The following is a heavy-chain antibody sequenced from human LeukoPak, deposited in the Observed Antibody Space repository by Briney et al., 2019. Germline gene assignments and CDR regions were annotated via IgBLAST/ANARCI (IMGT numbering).Heavy chain of an antibody. Sequence: SETLSLTCTVSGGSISSGNYYWSWIRQPAGKGLEWIGRIYSSGSTNYNPSLKSRVTISVDTSKNQFSLKLSSVTAADTAVYYCARHDATEIGFDIWGQGTMVTVSS. CDR2: IYSSGST. J-gene: IGHJ3*02. CDR3: ARHDATEIGFDI. CDR1: GGSISSGNYY. D-gene: IGHD4-17*01. V-gene: IGHV4-61*02.